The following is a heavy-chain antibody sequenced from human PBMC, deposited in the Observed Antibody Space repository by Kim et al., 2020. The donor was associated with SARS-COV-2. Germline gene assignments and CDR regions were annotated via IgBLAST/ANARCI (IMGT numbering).Heavy chain of an antibody. V-gene: IGHV3-33*06. CDR3: ANNFDY. J-gene: IGHJ4*02. CDR2: IWYDGSNK. Sequence: GGSLRLSCAASGFTFSNYGMHWVRQAPGKGLEWVAVIWYDGSNKYYADSVKGRFTISRDNSKNMLYLQMNSLRAEYTAVYYCANNFDYWGQGTLVTVSS. CDR1: GFTFSNYG.